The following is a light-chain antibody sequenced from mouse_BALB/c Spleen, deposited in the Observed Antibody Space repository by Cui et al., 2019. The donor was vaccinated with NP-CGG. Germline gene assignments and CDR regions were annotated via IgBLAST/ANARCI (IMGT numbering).Light chain of an antibody. Sequence: VVTQESALTTSPGETVTPTCRPRTGPVQTSNYANGVQEKPDHLFTGLIGGTNNRLPGVPARFSGSLIGDKAALTITGARTEDEAIYFCALWYSNHWVFGGGTKLTVL. CDR3: ALWYSNHWV. CDR1: TGPVQTSNY. J-gene: IGLJ1*01. V-gene: IGLV1*01. CDR2: GTN.